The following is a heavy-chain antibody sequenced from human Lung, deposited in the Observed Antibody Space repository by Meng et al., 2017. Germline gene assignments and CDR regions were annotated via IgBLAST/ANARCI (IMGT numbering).Heavy chain of an antibody. CDR1: GFTFSSDS. CDR2: ISSSST. D-gene: IGHD2-15*01. V-gene: IGHV3-21*01. CDR3: ARGRVVVAATPSDY. Sequence: EVQLVESGGGLVKPGGSLRLSCAASGFTFSSDSMNWVRQAPGKGLEWVSSISSSSTYADSVKGRFTISRDNAKNSLYLQMNSLRAEDTAVYYCARGRVVVAATPSDYGGQGTLVTVSS. J-gene: IGHJ4*02.